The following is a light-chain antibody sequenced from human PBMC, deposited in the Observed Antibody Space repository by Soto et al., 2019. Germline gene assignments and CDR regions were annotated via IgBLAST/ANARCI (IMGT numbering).Light chain of an antibody. CDR1: QSVSSGY. V-gene: IGKV3-20*01. Sequence: EIVLTQSPGTLSLSPGERATLSCRASQSVSSGYLAWYQQKPGQAPRLLIYGASSRATGIPDRFSGSGSGTDFTLSISRLEPEDFAVYYCQQYGSSPYTSSPGTKVDIK. CDR2: GAS. J-gene: IGKJ3*01. CDR3: QQYGSSPYT.